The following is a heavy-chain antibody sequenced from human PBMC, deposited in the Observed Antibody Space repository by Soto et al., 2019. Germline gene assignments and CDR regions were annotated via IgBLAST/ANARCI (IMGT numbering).Heavy chain of an antibody. V-gene: IGHV4-39*01. CDR2: IYYSGST. Sequence: SETLSLTCTVSGGSISSSSYYWGWIRQPPGKGLEWIGSIYYSGSTYYNPSLKSRVTISVDTSKNQFSLKLSSVTAADTAVYYCATQGTYSSSSDYGMDVWGQGTTVTVYS. J-gene: IGHJ6*02. CDR1: GGSISSSSYY. D-gene: IGHD6-6*01. CDR3: ATQGTYSSSSDYGMDV.